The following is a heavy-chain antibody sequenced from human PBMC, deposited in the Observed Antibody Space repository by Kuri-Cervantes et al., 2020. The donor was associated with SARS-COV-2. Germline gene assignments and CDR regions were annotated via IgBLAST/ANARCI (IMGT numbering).Heavy chain of an antibody. CDR1: GFTFSSYW. V-gene: IGHV3-74*01. Sequence: GGSLRLSCAASGFTFSSYWMHWVRQAPGKGLVWVSRINSDGSSTSYADSVKGRFTISRDNAKNSLYLQMNSLRAEDTAVYYCARDRTQDILTGYESTRLYYWGHGTLVTGAS. CDR3: ARDRTQDILTGYESTRLYY. D-gene: IGHD3-9*01. J-gene: IGHJ4*01. CDR2: INSDGSST.